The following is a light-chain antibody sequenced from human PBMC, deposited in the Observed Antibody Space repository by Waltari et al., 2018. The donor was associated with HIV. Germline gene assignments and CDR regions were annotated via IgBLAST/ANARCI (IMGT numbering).Light chain of an antibody. J-gene: IGKJ3*01. V-gene: IGKV1-39*01. CDR3: QQSFSGFT. CDR1: HNISGF. CDR2: ATS. Sequence: IQLTQSPFSLSAYLADSVTIPCRPSHNISGFLNWYQQNPGKPPKLLVFATSSLQTGVPSRFKGSASGMDFSLTISSLHPEDFATYYCQQSFSGFTFGPGTNVH.